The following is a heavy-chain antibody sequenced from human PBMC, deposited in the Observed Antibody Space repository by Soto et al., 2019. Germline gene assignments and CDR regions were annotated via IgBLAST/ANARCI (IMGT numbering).Heavy chain of an antibody. CDR1: GFSLTTSGVG. CDR3: AHMTTVTTFDS. CDR2: IYWDDYE. J-gene: IGHJ4*02. Sequence: SGPTLVNPTQTLTLTCTLSGFSLTTSGVGVGWIRQPPGKALEWVALIYWDDYELYSPSLQSRLTITKDSSKKQVGLTMTNMDPVDTATYYCAHMTTVTTFDSWGQGALVTVSS. V-gene: IGHV2-5*02. D-gene: IGHD4-17*01.